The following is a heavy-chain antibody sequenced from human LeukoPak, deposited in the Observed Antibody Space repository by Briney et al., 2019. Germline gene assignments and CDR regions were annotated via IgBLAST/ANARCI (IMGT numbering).Heavy chain of an antibody. D-gene: IGHD6-19*01. Sequence: PGGSLRLSCAASGFTFSSYSMNWVRQAPGKGLEWVSSISSSSSYIYYADSVKGRFTISRDNAKNSLYLQMNSLRAEDTAVYYCAREGTGIAVAGTPFHFDYWGQGTLVTVSS. CDR3: AREGTGIAVAGTPFHFDY. V-gene: IGHV3-21*01. CDR2: ISSSSSYI. CDR1: GFTFSSYS. J-gene: IGHJ4*02.